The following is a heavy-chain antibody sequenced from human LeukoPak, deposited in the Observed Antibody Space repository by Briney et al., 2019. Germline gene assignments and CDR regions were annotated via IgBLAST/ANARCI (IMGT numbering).Heavy chain of an antibody. CDR1: SGSISGYY. CDR3: ARRNFDILTGNWFDP. D-gene: IGHD3-9*01. J-gene: IGHJ5*02. V-gene: IGHV4-59*08. CDR2: IYSSGST. Sequence: SETLSLTCTVSSGSISGYYWSWIRQPPGKGLEWIGYIYSSGSTNYNPSLKRRVTISVDTSKNQFSLKLSSVPAADTAVYYCARRNFDILTGNWFDPWGQGTLVTVSS.